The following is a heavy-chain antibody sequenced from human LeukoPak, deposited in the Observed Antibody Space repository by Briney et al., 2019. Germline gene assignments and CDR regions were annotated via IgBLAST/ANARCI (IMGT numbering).Heavy chain of an antibody. J-gene: IGHJ5*02. V-gene: IGHV1-8*01. D-gene: IGHD2-15*01. CDR2: MNPNSGNT. CDR1: GYTFTSYD. Sequence: ASVKVSCKASGYTFTSYDINWVRQATGQGLEWVGWMNPNSGNTGYAQKFQGRVTMTRNTSISTAYMELSSLRSEDTAVYYCARLTPYCSGGSCYYWFDPWGQGTLVTVSS. CDR3: ARLTPYCSGGSCYYWFDP.